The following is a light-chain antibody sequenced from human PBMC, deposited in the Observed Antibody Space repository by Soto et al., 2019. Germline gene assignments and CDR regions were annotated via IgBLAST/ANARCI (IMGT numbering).Light chain of an antibody. CDR1: HRLSSVY. J-gene: IGKJ5*01. CDR2: GAS. Sequence: EIVLTQSPGTLSLSPGERATLSCRASHRLSSVYLAWSQQRPGQPPRLLIYGASNRATGIPDRFSGSASGTDFTLIINRLEREDVAIYYCQQYGGSPRITFGQGTRLEIK. CDR3: QQYGGSPRIT. V-gene: IGKV3-20*01.